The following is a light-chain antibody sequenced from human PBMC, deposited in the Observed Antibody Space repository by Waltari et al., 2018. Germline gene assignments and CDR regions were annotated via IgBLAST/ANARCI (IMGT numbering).Light chain of an antibody. J-gene: IGKJ2*01. Sequence: EIVMTQSPVTLSVSPGERATLSCRASQGVSSNLAWYQQRPGQAPRLLIYGASTRATGVPARLSGSGSGTEFTLTISSLQSEDFAVYYCQQHNNWPYTFGQGTTVEI. CDR3: QQHNNWPYT. CDR1: QGVSSN. V-gene: IGKV3-15*01. CDR2: GAS.